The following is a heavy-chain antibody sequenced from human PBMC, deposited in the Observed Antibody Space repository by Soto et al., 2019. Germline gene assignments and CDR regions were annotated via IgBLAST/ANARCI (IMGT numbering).Heavy chain of an antibody. D-gene: IGHD1-1*01. CDR1: GFTFRDYW. J-gene: IGHJ6*02. CDR2: INTDGSIT. CDR3: ARGLSEHNSKTAMDV. V-gene: IGHV3-74*01. Sequence: EVQLVESGGGLVQPGGSLRLSCAASGFTFRDYWMHWVRQAPGKGLVWVSRINTDGSITNYADSVRGRFTFSRDNAKDTLFLQMDSLRAEDTAVYSCARGLSEHNSKTAMDVWGQGATLTVSS.